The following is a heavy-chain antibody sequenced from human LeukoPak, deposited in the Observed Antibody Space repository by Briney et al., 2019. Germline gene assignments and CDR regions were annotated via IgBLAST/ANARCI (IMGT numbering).Heavy chain of an antibody. J-gene: IGHJ3*02. V-gene: IGHV3-74*01. CDR3: ARGITMIFDDAFDI. CDR2: INSDGSST. CDR1: GFTFSSYW. D-gene: IGHD3-22*01. Sequence: GGSLRLSCAASGFTFSSYWMHWVRQAPGKGLVWVSRINSDGSSTSYADSVKGRFTISRDNAKNTLYLQMNSLRAEDTAVYYCARGITMIFDDAFDIWGQGTMVTVSS.